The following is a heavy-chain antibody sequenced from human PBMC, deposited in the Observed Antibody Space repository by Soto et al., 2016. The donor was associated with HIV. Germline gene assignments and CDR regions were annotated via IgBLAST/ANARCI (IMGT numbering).Heavy chain of an antibody. CDR1: GSTFSSYA. CDR2: ISSNGGST. J-gene: IGHJ3*02. V-gene: IGHV3-64*01. Sequence: EVQLVESGGGLVQPGGSLRLSCAASGSTFSSYAMHWVRQAPGKGLEYVSAISSNGGSTYYANSVKGRFTISRDNSKNTLYLQMGSLRAEDTAVYYCARAPDTAMAKGAFDIWGQGTMVTVSS. D-gene: IGHD5-18*01. CDR3: ARAPDTAMAKGAFDI.